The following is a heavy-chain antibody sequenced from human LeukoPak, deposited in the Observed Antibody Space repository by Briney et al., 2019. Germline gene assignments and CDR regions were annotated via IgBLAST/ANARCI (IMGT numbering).Heavy chain of an antibody. CDR3: ARSLRYFDWTLMNDY. Sequence: GGSLRLSCAASGFTFDDYAMHWVRQAPGKGLEWVSGISWNSGSIGYADSVKGRFTISRDNAKNSLYLQMNSLRAEDTAVYYCARSLRYFDWTLMNDYWGQGTLVTVSS. CDR2: ISWNSGSI. V-gene: IGHV3-9*01. J-gene: IGHJ4*02. D-gene: IGHD3-9*01. CDR1: GFTFDDYA.